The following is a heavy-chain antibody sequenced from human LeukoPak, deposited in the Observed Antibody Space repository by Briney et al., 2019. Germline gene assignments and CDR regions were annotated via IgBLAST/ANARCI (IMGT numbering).Heavy chain of an antibody. Sequence: PSETLSLTCAVYGGSFSGYYWGWIRQPPGKGLEWVANIYRDGNTYYSPSLKSRVTISVDTSKNQFYLRLSSVTAADTAMYYCARLAALRGFYYYMDVWGKGTTVTVSS. CDR3: ARLAALRGFYYYMDV. CDR1: GGSFSGYY. J-gene: IGHJ6*03. CDR2: IYRDGNT. D-gene: IGHD6-6*01. V-gene: IGHV4-34*01.